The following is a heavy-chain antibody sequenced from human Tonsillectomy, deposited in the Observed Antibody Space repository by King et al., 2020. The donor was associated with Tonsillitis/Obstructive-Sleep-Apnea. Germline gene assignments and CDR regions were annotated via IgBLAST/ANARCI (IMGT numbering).Heavy chain of an antibody. CDR3: ARSDSGLDY. V-gene: IGHV1-2*02. J-gene: IGHJ4*02. D-gene: IGHD3-10*01. CDR1: GYTFTDYY. Sequence: LQLVQSGAEVKKPGASVKVSCKASGYTFTDYYMHWVRQAPGQGLEWMGWINPNSGGTKYAQKFQGRVTMTRDTSISTAYMELSRLGYDDTSMYYCARSDSGLDYWGQGTLVTVSS. CDR2: INPNSGGT.